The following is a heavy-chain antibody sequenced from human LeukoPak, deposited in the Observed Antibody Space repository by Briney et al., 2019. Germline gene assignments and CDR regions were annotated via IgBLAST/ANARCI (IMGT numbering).Heavy chain of an antibody. CDR3: ARRGYSYGYMRYFDY. Sequence: SVKVSCKASGYTFTGYYMHWVRQAPGQGLEWMGWINPNSGSTGYAQKFQGRVTMTRNTSISTAYMELSSLRSEDTAVYYCARRGYSYGYMRYFDYWGQGTLVTVSS. J-gene: IGHJ4*02. CDR1: GYTFTGYY. V-gene: IGHV1-8*02. CDR2: INPNSGST. D-gene: IGHD5-18*01.